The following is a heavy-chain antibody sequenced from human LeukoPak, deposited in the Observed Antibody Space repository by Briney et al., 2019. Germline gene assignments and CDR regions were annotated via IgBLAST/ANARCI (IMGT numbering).Heavy chain of an antibody. V-gene: IGHV4-4*07. CDR1: GDSISSYY. CDR3: ARAAELYDFWGGYGPFDL. J-gene: IGHJ3*01. Sequence: PSETLSLTCTVSGDSISSYYWSWIRQPAGKRLEWIGRIHISGTFNYNPSLESRVTMSIDTSKSSFFLNLTSVTAADTAVYFCARAAELYDFWGGYGPFDLWGQGKMVTVSS. CDR2: IHISGTF. D-gene: IGHD3-3*01.